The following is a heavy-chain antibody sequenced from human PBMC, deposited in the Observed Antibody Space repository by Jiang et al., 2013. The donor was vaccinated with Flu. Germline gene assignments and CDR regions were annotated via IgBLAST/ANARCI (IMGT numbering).Heavy chain of an antibody. CDR2: SIMVETP. J-gene: IGHJ6*02. Sequence: LKPSETLSLTCDVHDGSFSNFYWAWIRQSPGRGWSGLGKSIMVETPITTRPLKSRVSISRDTSRKQLFLRVISVTAADTAVYYCARGSIDFWSSYRNYYFGLDVWGQGTTVKVTS. D-gene: IGHD3-3*01. V-gene: IGHV4-34*01. CDR1: DGSFSNFY. CDR3: ARGSIDFWSSYRNYYFGLDV.